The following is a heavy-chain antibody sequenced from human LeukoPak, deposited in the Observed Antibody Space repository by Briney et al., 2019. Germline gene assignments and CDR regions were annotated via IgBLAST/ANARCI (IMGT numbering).Heavy chain of an antibody. V-gene: IGHV3-30-3*01. J-gene: IGHJ4*02. Sequence: PGRSLRLSCAATGFTCSNYAIHWGRQAPGKGLEWVAFISDDGSRQHYADSVKGRFTISGDNSKNTLNLQMNSLRAEDTAVYYCVKDRTGTYTLDYWGQGTLVTVSS. CDR3: VKDRTGTYTLDY. D-gene: IGHD3-10*01. CDR2: ISDDGSRQ. CDR1: GFTCSNYA.